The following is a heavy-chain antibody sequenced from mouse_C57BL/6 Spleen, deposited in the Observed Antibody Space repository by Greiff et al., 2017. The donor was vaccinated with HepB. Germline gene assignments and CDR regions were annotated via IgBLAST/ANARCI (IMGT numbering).Heavy chain of an antibody. V-gene: IGHV5-17*01. J-gene: IGHJ4*01. CDR2: ISSGSSTI. CDR3: ARPGYAMDY. Sequence: EVKLLESGGGLVKPGGSLKLSCAASGFTFSDYGMHWVRQAPEKGLECVAYISSGSSTIYYADTVKGRFTISRDNAKNTLFLQMTSLRSEDTAMYYCARPGYAMDYWGQGTSVTVSS. CDR1: GFTFSDYG.